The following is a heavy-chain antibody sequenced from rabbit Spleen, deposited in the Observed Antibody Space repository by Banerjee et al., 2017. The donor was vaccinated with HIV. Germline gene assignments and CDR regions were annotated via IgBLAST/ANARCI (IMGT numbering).Heavy chain of an antibody. CDR3: VREVAARFKL. CDR2: IDPVFHVT. Sequence: QEQLKETGGGLVQPGGSLTLSCKASGFDFSSYGVSWVRQAPGKGLEWIGYIDPVFHVTTYANWVNGRFSISRENTQNTVYLQLDSLTAADTATYFCVREVAARFKLWGPGTLVTV. V-gene: IGHV1S47*01. J-gene: IGHJ4*01. D-gene: IGHD4-1*01. CDR1: GFDFSSYG.